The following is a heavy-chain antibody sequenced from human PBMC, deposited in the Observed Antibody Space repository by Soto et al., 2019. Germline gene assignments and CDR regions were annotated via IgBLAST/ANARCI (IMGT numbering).Heavy chain of an antibody. V-gene: IGHV3-7*01. CDR1: GFTFSNIW. Sequence: LVESGGGVVQPGGSLRLSCAASGFTFSNIWMSWVRRSPEKGPEWVASISPDGGEIYYVESVKGRFTISRDNTRNSLYLQMNSLRAEDTAVYYCAKGPRWGQGTLVTVSS. CDR3: AKGPR. CDR2: ISPDGGEI. J-gene: IGHJ4*02.